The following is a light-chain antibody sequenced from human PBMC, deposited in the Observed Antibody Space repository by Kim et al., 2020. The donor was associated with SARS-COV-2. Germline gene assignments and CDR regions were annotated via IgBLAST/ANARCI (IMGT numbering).Light chain of an antibody. CDR1: QSVKKN. CDR2: GAS. J-gene: IGKJ3*01. Sequence: PGASATLSCRASQSVKKNIAWYQQRPGQGPRLLIYGASTRATGIPARFSGSGSGTEFTLTITSLQSEDFAVYYCHQYDNWPPFTFGPGTKVD. CDR3: HQYDNWPPFT. V-gene: IGKV3D-15*01.